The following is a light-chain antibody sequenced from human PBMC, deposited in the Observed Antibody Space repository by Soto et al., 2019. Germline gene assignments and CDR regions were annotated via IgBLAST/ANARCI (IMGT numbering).Light chain of an antibody. CDR3: QQYGSSPIT. Sequence: EIRLTQSPGTLSLSPEERATLSFRASQSVSSSYLAWYQQKPGQAPRLLIYGASSRATGIPDRFSGSGSGTDFTLTISRLEPEDFAVYYCQQYGSSPITFGQGTLLEV. CDR2: GAS. V-gene: IGKV3-20*01. CDR1: QSVSSSY. J-gene: IGKJ5*01.